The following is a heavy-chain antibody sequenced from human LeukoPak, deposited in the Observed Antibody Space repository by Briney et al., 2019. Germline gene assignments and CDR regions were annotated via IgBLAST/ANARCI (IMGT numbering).Heavy chain of an antibody. D-gene: IGHD3-9*01. CDR2: ISVSGGST. V-gene: IGHV3-23*01. J-gene: IGHJ6*02. CDR1: GFTSSSYD. CDR3: AKAHFDWLLDYYYGMDV. Sequence: GGSLRLSCAPFGFTSSSYDISSVRQTPGKGLERVSAISVSGGSTYYADSVKGRFTISRDNSKNTLYLQMNSLRAEDTAVYYCAKAHFDWLLDYYYGMDVWGQGTTVTVSS.